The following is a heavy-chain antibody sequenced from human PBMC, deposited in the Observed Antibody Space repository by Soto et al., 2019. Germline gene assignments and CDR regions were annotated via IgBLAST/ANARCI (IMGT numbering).Heavy chain of an antibody. CDR3: ARDMHAGFTHYFDP. Sequence: SETLSLTCAVYGGSFSGHYWSWIRQPPGKGLEWIGEINHSGGTSYNPSLKSRVTISVYTSKSQFSLKLTSVTAADRAVYYCARDMHAGFTHYFDPWGQGTLVTVSS. CDR1: GGSFSGHY. CDR2: INHSGGT. J-gene: IGHJ5*02. V-gene: IGHV4-34*01. D-gene: IGHD1-26*01.